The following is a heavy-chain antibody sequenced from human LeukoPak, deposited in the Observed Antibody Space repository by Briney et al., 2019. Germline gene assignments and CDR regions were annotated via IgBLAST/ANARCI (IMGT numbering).Heavy chain of an antibody. CDR3: ARRYYDSRRDFDI. V-gene: IGHV4-34*01. CDR1: GGSFSGYY. Sequence: SETLSLTCAVYGGSFSGYYWSWIRQPPGKGLEWIGEINHSGSTNYNPSLKSRVTISVDMSRNQFSLKLSSVTAADTAVYYCARRYYDSRRDFDIWGQGTMVTVSS. D-gene: IGHD3-22*01. J-gene: IGHJ3*02. CDR2: INHSGST.